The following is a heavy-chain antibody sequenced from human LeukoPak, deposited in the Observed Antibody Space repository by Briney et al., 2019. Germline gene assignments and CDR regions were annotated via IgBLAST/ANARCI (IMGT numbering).Heavy chain of an antibody. CDR3: ARGGHYYDSSGYYFPFDY. CDR2: IIPIFGTA. J-gene: IGHJ4*02. Sequence: SVKVSCKASGYTFTSYYMHWVRQAPGQGLEWMGGIIPIFGTANYAQKFQGRVTITADESTSTAYMELSSLRSEDTAVYYCARGGHYYDSSGYYFPFDYWGQGTLVTVSS. D-gene: IGHD3-22*01. CDR1: GYTFTSYY. V-gene: IGHV1-69*13.